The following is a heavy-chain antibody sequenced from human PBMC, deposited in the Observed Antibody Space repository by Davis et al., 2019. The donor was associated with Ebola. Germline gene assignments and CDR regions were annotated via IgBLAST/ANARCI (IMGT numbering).Heavy chain of an antibody. CDR3: ARDSSGVVGANDFDY. V-gene: IGHV1-8*01. D-gene: IGHD1-26*01. CDR1: GYTFTGHD. J-gene: IGHJ4*02. CDR2: INPNSGNT. Sequence: ASVKVSCKASGYTFTGHDINWVRQATGQGLEWVGWINPNSGNTGYARKFQGRVTMTRITSINTAYMELSSLRSEDTAVYFCARDSSGVVGANDFDYWGQGTLVTVSS.